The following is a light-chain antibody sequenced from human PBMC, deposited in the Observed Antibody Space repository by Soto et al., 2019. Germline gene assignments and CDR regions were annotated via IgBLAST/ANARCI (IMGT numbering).Light chain of an antibody. CDR3: QQRGNWPPT. V-gene: IGKV3-11*01. CDR2: DAS. CDR1: QSINNN. J-gene: IGKJ1*01. Sequence: MVLRQSPATLSLSPGDRATLLCRASQSINNNLAWYQQKPGQAPRLLISDASIRATGIPARFSGSGSGTDFTLTINSQEPEDFAVYYCQQRGNWPPTFGQGTTVEIK.